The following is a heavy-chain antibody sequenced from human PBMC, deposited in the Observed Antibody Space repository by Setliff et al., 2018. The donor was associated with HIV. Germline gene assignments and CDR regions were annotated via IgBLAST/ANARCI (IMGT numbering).Heavy chain of an antibody. CDR1: GSSLSDYY. CDR3: ALVGGITVPPDGFDI. D-gene: IGHD3-22*01. Sequence: GGSLSLSCAVSGSSLSDYYMDWVRQAPGKGLVWVARISPDGRSTTHADAVKGRFTISRDNAKNTLYLHMNSRRAEDTSVYHCALVGGITVPPDGFDIWGQGTMVTVSS. V-gene: IGHV3-74*01. J-gene: IGHJ3*02. CDR2: ISPDGRST.